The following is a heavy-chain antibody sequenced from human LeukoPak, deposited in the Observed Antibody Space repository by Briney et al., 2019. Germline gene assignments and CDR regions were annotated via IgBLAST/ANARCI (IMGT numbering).Heavy chain of an antibody. V-gene: IGHV3-9*01. D-gene: IGHD3-9*01. CDR1: GFTFDDYA. CDR3: AKDITYYDILTGRGAFDI. Sequence: GRSLRLSCAASGFTFDDYAMHWVRQAPGKGLEWVSGISWNSGSIGYADSVKGRFTISRDNAKNSLYLQMNSLRAEDTALYYCAKDITYYDILTGRGAFDIWGQGTMVTVSS. CDR2: ISWNSGSI. J-gene: IGHJ3*02.